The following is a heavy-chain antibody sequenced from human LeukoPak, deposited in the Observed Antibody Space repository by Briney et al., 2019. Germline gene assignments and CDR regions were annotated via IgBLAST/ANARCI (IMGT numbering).Heavy chain of an antibody. CDR1: GGSISSYY. Sequence: PSETLSLTCAVSGGSISSYYGSWVRQPPGQGLEWIGVIFYSGTTNYTPSLKSRVTTSVDTSKNQFSLRLTSVTAADTAVYYCARDRGTIFGVVIPTTTYNWFDPWGQGTLVTVSS. D-gene: IGHD3-3*01. CDR3: ARDRGTIFGVVIPTTTYNWFDP. V-gene: IGHV4-59*01. CDR2: IFYSGTT. J-gene: IGHJ5*02.